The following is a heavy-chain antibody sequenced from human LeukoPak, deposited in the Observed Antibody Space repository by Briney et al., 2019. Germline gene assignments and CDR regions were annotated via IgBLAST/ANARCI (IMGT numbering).Heavy chain of an antibody. CDR3: ARAGDTVYYFDY. Sequence: SETLYLTCNVSGDSISSDYWSWIRQPPGKGLEWIGYSRSPNDNPAHKSRVTISVDTAKNQFSLKLTSVTTADTAAYFCARAGDTVYYFDYWGQGTLVIVSA. V-gene: IGHV4-59*01. D-gene: IGHD2-21*02. CDR1: GDSISSDY. J-gene: IGHJ4*02. CDR2: SRSP.